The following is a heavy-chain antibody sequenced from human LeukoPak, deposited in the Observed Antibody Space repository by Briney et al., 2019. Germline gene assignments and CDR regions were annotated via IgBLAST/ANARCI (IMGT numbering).Heavy chain of an antibody. CDR2: ISSSGSTI. V-gene: IGHV3-11*04. Sequence: GGSLRLSCAASGFTFSDYYMSWIRQAPGKGLEWVSYISSSGSTIYYADSVKGRFTISRDNAKNSLYLQMNSLRAEDTAVYYCARGRVNSGWYPYYFDYWGQGTLVTVSS. CDR3: ARGRVNSGWYPYYFDY. J-gene: IGHJ4*02. CDR1: GFTFSDYY. D-gene: IGHD6-19*01.